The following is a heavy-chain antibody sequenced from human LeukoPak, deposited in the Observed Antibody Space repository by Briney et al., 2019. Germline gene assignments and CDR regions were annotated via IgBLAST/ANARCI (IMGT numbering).Heavy chain of an antibody. CDR1: GYTFTSYA. CDR2: INAGNGNT. D-gene: IGHD3-3*01. CDR3: ARRVWITIFGVVIPRDYYFDY. V-gene: IGHV1-3*01. J-gene: IGHJ4*02. Sequence: GASVKVSCKTSGYTFTSYAMHWVRQAPGQRREWMGWINAGNGNTKYSQKFQGRVTITRDTSASTAYMELSSLRSEDTAVYYCARRVWITIFGVVIPRDYYFDYWGQGTLVTVSS.